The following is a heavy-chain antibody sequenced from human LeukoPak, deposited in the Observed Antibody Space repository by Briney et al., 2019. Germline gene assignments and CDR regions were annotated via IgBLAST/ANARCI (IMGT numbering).Heavy chain of an antibody. J-gene: IGHJ6*03. V-gene: IGHV1-69*19. CDR2: IIPIFGTA. D-gene: IGHD5-18*01. CDR1: GGTFSSYA. Sequence: SVKVSCKASGGTFSSYAISWVRQAPGQGLEWMGGIIPIFGTANYAQKFQGRVTITADESTSTAYMELSSLRSEDTAVYYCARGVMGTAMPIYYYYYYMDVWGKGTTVTVSS. CDR3: ARGVMGTAMPIYYYYYYMDV.